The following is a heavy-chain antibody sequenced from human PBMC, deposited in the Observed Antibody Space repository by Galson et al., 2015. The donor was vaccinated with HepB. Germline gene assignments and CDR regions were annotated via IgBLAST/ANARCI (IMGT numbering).Heavy chain of an antibody. CDR2: IYYSGGST. Sequence: ETLSLTCSVSGGSISGYYWSWIRQPPGKGLEWIGYIYYSGGSTNYNPSLKSRVTISGDTSKNQFSLKLSSVTAADTAVYYCARWPGGNLRFDYWGQGTLVTVSS. CDR3: ARWPGGNLRFDY. J-gene: IGHJ4*02. CDR1: GGSISGYY. D-gene: IGHD4-23*01. V-gene: IGHV4-59*01.